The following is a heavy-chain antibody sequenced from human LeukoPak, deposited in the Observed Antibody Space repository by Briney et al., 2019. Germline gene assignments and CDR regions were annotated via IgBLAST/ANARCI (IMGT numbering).Heavy chain of an antibody. Sequence: SSQTLSLTCTVSGGSISSGGYYWSWIRQHPGKGLEWIGYIYYSGSTYYNPSLKSRVTISVDTSKNQFSLKLSSVTAADTAVYYCARGGSSSSSGAYFDYWGQGTLVTVSS. CDR1: GGSISSGGYY. J-gene: IGHJ4*02. CDR2: IYYSGST. V-gene: IGHV4-31*03. D-gene: IGHD6-6*01. CDR3: ARGGSSSSSGAYFDY.